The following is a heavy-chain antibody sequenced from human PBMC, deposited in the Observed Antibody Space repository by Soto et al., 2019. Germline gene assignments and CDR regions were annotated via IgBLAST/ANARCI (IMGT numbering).Heavy chain of an antibody. CDR1: GASIRSSAY. CDR2: IYSIGNT. V-gene: IGHV4-39*01. Sequence: QLQLQESGPGLVKPSETLSLTCTVSGASIRSSAYWGWIRQPPGKGLEWIGSIYSIGNTYYNPSLRNGVTISADTSKNQFSRKLISVTAADTAVYYCRRSSRYSTDVWGQGITVTVSS. D-gene: IGHD6-19*01. CDR3: RRSSRYSTDV. J-gene: IGHJ6*02.